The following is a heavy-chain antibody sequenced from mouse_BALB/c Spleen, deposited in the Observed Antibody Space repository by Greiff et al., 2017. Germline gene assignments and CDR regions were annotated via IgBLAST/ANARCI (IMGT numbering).Heavy chain of an antibody. CDR3: TREREDGGIAY. Sequence: VQLQQPGAELVRPGASVKLSCKASGYTFTSYWINWVKQRPGQGLEWIGNIYPSDSYTNYNQKFKDKATLTVDKSSSTAYMQLSSPTSEDSAVYYCTREREDGGIAYWGQGTLVTVSA. J-gene: IGHJ3*01. CDR1: GYTFTSYW. V-gene: IGHV1-69*02. CDR2: IYPSDSYT.